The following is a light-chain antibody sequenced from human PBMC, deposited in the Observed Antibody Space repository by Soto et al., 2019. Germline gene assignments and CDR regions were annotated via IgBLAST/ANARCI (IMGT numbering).Light chain of an antibody. CDR2: AAS. V-gene: IGKV1-27*01. Sequence: DIQMTQSPTSLSASVGDRVTITCRASQGIRNFVAWYQQKPGKAPKLLIYAASTLQSGVPSRFSGSGSRTDFTLTITSLQPEDVATYSCQKYSSVPVFGPGTKVEIK. CDR3: QKYSSVPV. J-gene: IGKJ3*01. CDR1: QGIRNF.